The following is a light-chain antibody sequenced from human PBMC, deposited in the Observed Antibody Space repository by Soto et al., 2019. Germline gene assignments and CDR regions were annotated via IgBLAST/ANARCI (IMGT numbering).Light chain of an antibody. CDR3: QQYGSSPWT. Sequence: IVLTQSPVSLSMSPGERATLSCRASQSVSSSYLVWHQQKPGQAPRLLIYAASRRATGIPDRLSGSGSGTDFTLTISRLEPEDFAVYYCQQYGSSPWTFGQGTKVDIK. J-gene: IGKJ1*01. V-gene: IGKV3-20*01. CDR2: AAS. CDR1: QSVSSSY.